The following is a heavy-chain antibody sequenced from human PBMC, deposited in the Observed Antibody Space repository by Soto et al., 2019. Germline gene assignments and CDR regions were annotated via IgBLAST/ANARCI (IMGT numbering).Heavy chain of an antibody. D-gene: IGHD3-10*01. CDR1: GFTFSSYA. J-gene: IGHJ6*02. CDR3: VSDHRGYYYGMDV. Sequence: GGSLRLSCAASGFTFSSYAMHWVRQAPGKGLEYVSAISSNGGSTYYANSVKGRFTISRDNSKNTLYLQMGSLRAEDMAVYYCVSDHRGYYYGMDVWCQGNTVSVS. CDR2: ISSNGGST. V-gene: IGHV3-64*01.